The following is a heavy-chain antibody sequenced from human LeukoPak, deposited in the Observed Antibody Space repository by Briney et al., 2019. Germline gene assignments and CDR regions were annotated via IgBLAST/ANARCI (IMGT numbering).Heavy chain of an antibody. CDR2: IKSKTDGGTT. J-gene: IGHJ4*02. D-gene: IGHD1-26*01. CDR3: TTDPEYSGSYLHDY. Sequence: GGSLRLSCAASGFTFSNARMSWVRQAPGKGLEWVGRIKSKTDGGTTDYAAPVKGRFTISRDDSKNTLYLQMNSLKTEDTAVYYCTTDPEYSGSYLHDYWGQGTLVTVSS. CDR1: GFTFSNAR. V-gene: IGHV3-15*01.